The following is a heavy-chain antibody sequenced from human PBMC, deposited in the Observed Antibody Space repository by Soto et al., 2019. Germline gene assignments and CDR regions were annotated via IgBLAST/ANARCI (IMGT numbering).Heavy chain of an antibody. D-gene: IGHD6-19*01. Sequence: PWGSLRLSCAASGFTFSSYAMHWVRQAPGKGLEWVAVISYDGSNKYYADSVKGRFTISRDNSKNTLYLRMNSLRAEDTAVYYCARDPVAVAVDMYYFDYWGQGTLVNVSS. CDR3: ARDPVAVAVDMYYFDY. V-gene: IGHV3-30-3*01. CDR2: ISYDGSNK. J-gene: IGHJ4*02. CDR1: GFTFSSYA.